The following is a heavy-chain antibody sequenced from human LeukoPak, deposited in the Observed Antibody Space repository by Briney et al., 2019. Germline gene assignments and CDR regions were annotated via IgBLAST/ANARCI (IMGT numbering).Heavy chain of an antibody. J-gene: IGHJ3*02. CDR2: IYHSGST. CDR3: ARVWRYDSRYCHCAFDI. V-gene: IGHV4-38-2*02. D-gene: IGHD3-22*01. CDR1: GYSISSGYY. Sequence: PSETLSLTCTVSGYSISSGYYWGWIRQPPGKGLEWIGSIYHSGSTYYNPSLKSRVTISVDTSKNQFSLKLSSVTAADTAVYYCARVWRYDSRYCHCAFDIWGQGTMVTVSS.